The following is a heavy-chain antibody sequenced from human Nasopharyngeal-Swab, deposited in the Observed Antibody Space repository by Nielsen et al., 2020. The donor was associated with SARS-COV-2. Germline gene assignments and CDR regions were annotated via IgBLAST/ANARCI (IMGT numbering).Heavy chain of an antibody. D-gene: IGHD3-3*01. V-gene: IGHV7-4-1*02. CDR2: INTNTGNP. J-gene: IGHJ6*03. Sequence: WVRQAPGQGLEWMGWINTNTGNPTYAQGFTGRFVFSLDTSVSTAYLQISSLKAEDTAVYYCARDHRTTIFGVVIIQGYYMDVWGKGTTVTVSS. CDR3: ARDHRTTIFGVVIIQGYYMDV.